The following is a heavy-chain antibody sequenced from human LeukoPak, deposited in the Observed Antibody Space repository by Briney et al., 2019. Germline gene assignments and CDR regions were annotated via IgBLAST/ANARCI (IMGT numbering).Heavy chain of an antibody. CDR3: ARALRYFDWLATSPEYNWFDP. CDR1: GFTFSSYS. Sequence: PGGSLRLSCAASGFTFSSYSMNWVRQAPGKGLEWDSYISSSSSTIYYADSVKGRFTISRDNAKNSLYLQMNSLRAEDTAVYYCARALRYFDWLATSPEYNWFDPWGQRTLVTVSS. J-gene: IGHJ5*02. CDR2: ISSSSSTI. D-gene: IGHD3-9*01. V-gene: IGHV3-48*01.